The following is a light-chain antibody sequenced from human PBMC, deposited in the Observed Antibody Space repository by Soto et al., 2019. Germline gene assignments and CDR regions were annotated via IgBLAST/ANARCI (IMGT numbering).Light chain of an antibody. Sequence: QSVLTRPASGYSSHGQSIPITRTITSSDVGSYDYVSWYQQHPHKAPKLMIYEVTQRPSGVSNRFSGSKSGNTASLTISGLQAEDEADYYCSSHTSVNTRVFGTGTRVTVL. V-gene: IGLV2-14*01. CDR3: SSHTSVNTRV. CDR2: EVT. CDR1: SSDVGSYDY. J-gene: IGLJ1*01.